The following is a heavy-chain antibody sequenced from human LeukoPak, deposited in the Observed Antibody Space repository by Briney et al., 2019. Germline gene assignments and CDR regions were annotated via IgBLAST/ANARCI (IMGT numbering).Heavy chain of an antibody. V-gene: IGHV3-30*03. J-gene: IGHJ4*02. D-gene: IGHD4-11*01. CDR2: ISYDGSNK. CDR1: GFTFSSYG. CDR3: AWQYHRSL. Sequence: GRSLRLPCAASGFTFSSYGMHWVRQAPGKGLEWVAVISYDGSNKYYADSVKGRFTISRDNSKNTLYLQMNSLRAEDTAVYYCAWQYHRSLWGQGTLVTVSS.